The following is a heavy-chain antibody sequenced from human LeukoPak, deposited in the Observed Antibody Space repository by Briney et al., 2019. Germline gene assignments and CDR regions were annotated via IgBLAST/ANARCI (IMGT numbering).Heavy chain of an antibody. CDR1: GGSIRTYY. J-gene: IGHJ3*02. D-gene: IGHD6-19*01. CDR3: ARQGINGGWPTDAFDI. CDR2: IYHSGSI. Sequence: SETLSLTCTVSGGSIRTYYWSWIRQPPGKQLVWIGHIYHSGSINCNPSLKSRVTLLVDTSKNQVSLKLNSVTAADTAVYYCARQGINGGWPTDAFDIWGQGTMVTVSS. V-gene: IGHV4-59*08.